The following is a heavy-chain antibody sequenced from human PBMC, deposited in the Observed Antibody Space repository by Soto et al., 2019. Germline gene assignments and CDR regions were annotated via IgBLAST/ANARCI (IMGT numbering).Heavy chain of an antibody. Sequence: SETLSLTCAVYGGSFSGYYWSWIRQPPGKGLEWIGEINHSGSTNYNPSLKSRVTISVDASKNQFSLKLSSVTAADTAVYFCARLVYNYFDSWGQGTLVTVSS. V-gene: IGHV4-34*01. CDR2: INHSGST. J-gene: IGHJ4*02. CDR1: GGSFSGYY. D-gene: IGHD1-20*01. CDR3: ARLVYNYFDS.